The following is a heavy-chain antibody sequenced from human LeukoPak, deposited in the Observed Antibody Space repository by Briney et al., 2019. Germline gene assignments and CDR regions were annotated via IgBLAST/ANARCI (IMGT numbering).Heavy chain of an antibody. D-gene: IGHD3-10*01. Sequence: GGSLRLSCAASRFTFSNAWMRWVRQAPGKGLEWDGRIKRKTNGGTTDYGAPVKGRFTISRDDSKNTLYLQMKSLKTEDTAVYYCTTHDYYGSGTFDIWGQGTMVTVSS. CDR1: RFTFSNAW. V-gene: IGHV3-15*01. J-gene: IGHJ3*02. CDR3: TTHDYYGSGTFDI. CDR2: IKRKTNGGTT.